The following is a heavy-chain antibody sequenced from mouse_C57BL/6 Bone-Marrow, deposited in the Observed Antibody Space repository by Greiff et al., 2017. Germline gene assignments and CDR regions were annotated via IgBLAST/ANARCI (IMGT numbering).Heavy chain of an antibody. CDR2: ISYDGSN. J-gene: IGHJ2*01. Sequence: DVKLVESGPGLVKPSQSLSLTCSVTGYSITSGYYWNWIRQFPGNKLEWMGYISYDGSNNYNPSLKNRISITRDTSKNQFFLKLNSVTTEDTATYYCARDGGYYGSSFDYWGQGTTLTVSS. CDR1: GYSITSGYY. V-gene: IGHV3-6*01. D-gene: IGHD1-1*01. CDR3: ARDGGYYGSSFDY.